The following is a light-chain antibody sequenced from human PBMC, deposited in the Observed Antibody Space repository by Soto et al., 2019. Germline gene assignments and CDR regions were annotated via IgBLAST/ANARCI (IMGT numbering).Light chain of an antibody. CDR2: SNN. Sequence: QSVLTQPPSASGTPGQRVTISCSGSSSNIGSNTVNWYQQLPGTAPKLLIYSNNQRPSGVPDRFSGSKSGTSASLGISGLQSEDEADYYCAAWDDSLNGRWVFGGGTKLTVL. V-gene: IGLV1-44*01. CDR3: AAWDDSLNGRWV. CDR1: SSNIGSNT. J-gene: IGLJ3*02.